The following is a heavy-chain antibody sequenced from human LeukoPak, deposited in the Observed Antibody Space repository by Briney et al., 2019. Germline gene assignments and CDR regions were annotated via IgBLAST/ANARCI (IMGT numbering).Heavy chain of an antibody. J-gene: IGHJ6*02. D-gene: IGHD3-22*01. CDR1: GGTFSSYA. CDR3: ARDNHHYYDSSGYYGQYYYYGMDV. Sequence: SVKVSCKASGGTFSSYAISWVRQAPGQGLEWMGRIIPILGIANYAQKFQGRVTITADKSTSTAYMELSSLRSEDTAVYYCARDNHHYYDSSGYYGQYYYYGMDVWGQGTAVTVSS. CDR2: IIPILGIA. V-gene: IGHV1-69*04.